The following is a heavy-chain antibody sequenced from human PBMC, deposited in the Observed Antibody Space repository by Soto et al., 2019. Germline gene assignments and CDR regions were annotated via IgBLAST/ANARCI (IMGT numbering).Heavy chain of an antibody. CDR3: ARDGSLYWYFDL. CDR2: INAGNGNT. CDR1: GYTFTSYA. Sequence: QVQLVQSGAEVKKPGASVKVSCKASGYTFTSYAMHWVRQAPGQRLEWMGWINAGNGNTKYSQNFQGRVTITRDTSASTAYMELSSLRSEDTAVYYCARDGSLYWYFDLWGRGTLVTVSS. V-gene: IGHV1-3*01. D-gene: IGHD1-26*01. J-gene: IGHJ2*01.